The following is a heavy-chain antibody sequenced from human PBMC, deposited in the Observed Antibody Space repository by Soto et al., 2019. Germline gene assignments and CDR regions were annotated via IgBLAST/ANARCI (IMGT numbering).Heavy chain of an antibody. V-gene: IGHV3-66*01. Sequence: EVQLVESGGGLVQPGGSLRLSCAAAGFTVSSNYMSWVRQAPGKGLEWVSVIYSGGSTYYADSVKGRFTISRDNSKNTLYRQMNSLRAEDTAVYYCARGGGDCSGGSCYFWRYYFDYWGQGTLVTVSS. CDR1: GFTVSSNY. J-gene: IGHJ4*02. CDR3: ARGGGDCSGGSCYFWRYYFDY. CDR2: IYSGGST. D-gene: IGHD2-15*01.